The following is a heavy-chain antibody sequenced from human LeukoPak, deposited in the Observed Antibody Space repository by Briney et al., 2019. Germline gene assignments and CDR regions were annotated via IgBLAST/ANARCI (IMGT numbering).Heavy chain of an antibody. CDR3: ARAVEASLQPRFDP. CDR1: GDSITSGDYY. D-gene: IGHD2-15*01. CDR2: IFHSGIA. J-gene: IGHJ5*02. Sequence: SETLSLTCTVSGDSITSGDYYWSWIRQPPGKGLEWLGYIFHSGIAYYHPSLKSRVSISVETSKNRFSLNLNFVTAADTGLYFCARAVEASLQPRFDPWGLGILVTVSS. V-gene: IGHV4-30-4*08.